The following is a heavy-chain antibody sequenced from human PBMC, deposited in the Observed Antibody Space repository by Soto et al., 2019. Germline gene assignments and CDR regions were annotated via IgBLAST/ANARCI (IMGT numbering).Heavy chain of an antibody. Sequence: GWSLRLSCAASGFTFSSYAMSWVRQAPGKGLEWVSAISGSGGSTYYADSVKGRFTISRDNSKNTLYLQMNSLRAEDTAVYYCEKKRSPNSSGWYYWGQGTMVTVSA. D-gene: IGHD6-19*01. CDR1: GFTFSSYA. V-gene: IGHV3-23*01. CDR3: EKKRSPNSSGWYY. J-gene: IGHJ4*02. CDR2: ISGSGGST.